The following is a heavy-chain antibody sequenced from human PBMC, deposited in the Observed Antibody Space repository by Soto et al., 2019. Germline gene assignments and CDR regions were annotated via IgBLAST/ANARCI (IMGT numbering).Heavy chain of an antibody. V-gene: IGHV2-26*03. Sequence: QVTLKESGPVLVKATQTLTLTCSISGFSLTTGRMGVSWIRQPPGKALEWLAHIFSNNERSYTTSLQHRISISANNSNQQVVLTMTDVGQVDAATYFCARLVGDSCWYYYGLDVWGQGASVTVS. CDR3: ARLVGDSCWYYYGLDV. J-gene: IGHJ6*02. CDR2: IFSNNER. D-gene: IGHD3-10*01. CDR1: GFSLTTGRMG.